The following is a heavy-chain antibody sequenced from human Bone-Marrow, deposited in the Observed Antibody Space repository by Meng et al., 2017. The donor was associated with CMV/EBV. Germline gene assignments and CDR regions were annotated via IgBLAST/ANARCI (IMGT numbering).Heavy chain of an antibody. J-gene: IGHJ6*02. Sequence: SETLSLTCTVSSYSISSGYYWGWIRQPPGKGLEWIGSIYYSGSTYYNPSLKSRVTISVDTSKNQFSLKLSSVTAADTVVYYCSGYGMDVWGQGTTVTVSS. D-gene: IGHD3-10*01. CDR1: SYSISSGYY. V-gene: IGHV4-38-2*02. CDR3: SGYGMDV. CDR2: IYYSGST.